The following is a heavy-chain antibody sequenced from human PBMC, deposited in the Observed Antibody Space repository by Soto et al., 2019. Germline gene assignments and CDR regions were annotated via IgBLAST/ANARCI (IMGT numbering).Heavy chain of an antibody. D-gene: IGHD1-26*01. Sequence: SETLSLTCTVSGGSVSSGSYYWSWIRQPPGKGLEWIGYIYYSGSTNYNPSPKSRVTISVDTSKNQFSLKLSSVTAADTAVYYCARTMVGARAGYFDYWGRGTLVTVSS. V-gene: IGHV4-61*01. CDR1: GGSVSSGSYY. CDR2: IYYSGST. CDR3: ARTMVGARAGYFDY. J-gene: IGHJ4*02.